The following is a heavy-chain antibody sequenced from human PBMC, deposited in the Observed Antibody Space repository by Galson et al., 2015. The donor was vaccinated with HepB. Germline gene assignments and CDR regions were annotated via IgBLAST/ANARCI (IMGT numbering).Heavy chain of an antibody. Sequence: SLRLSCAASGSTFSDYYMSWIRQAPGKGLEWVSYISSSSSYTNYADSVKGRFTISRDNAKNSLYLQMNSLRAEDTAVYYCARPKRTYIAVAGGFDYWGQGTLVTVSS. J-gene: IGHJ4*02. CDR3: ARPKRTYIAVAGGFDY. V-gene: IGHV3-11*06. CDR2: ISSSSSYT. CDR1: GSTFSDYY. D-gene: IGHD6-19*01.